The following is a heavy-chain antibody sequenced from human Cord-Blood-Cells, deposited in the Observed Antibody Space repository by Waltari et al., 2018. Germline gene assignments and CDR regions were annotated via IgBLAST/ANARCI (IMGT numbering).Heavy chain of an antibody. D-gene: IGHD2-21*01. J-gene: IGHJ3*02. Sequence: EVQLVESGGGLVQPGGSLRLSCAASGFTFSSYWMSWVRQAPGKGLGVVANKKQEGGEKYYVDSLNGRFTISRDNAKNSLYLQMSSLRAEDTAVYYCARGLAGDDAFDIWGQGTMVTVSS. V-gene: IGHV3-7*01. CDR3: ARGLAGDDAFDI. CDR1: GFTFSSYW. CDR2: KKQEGGEK.